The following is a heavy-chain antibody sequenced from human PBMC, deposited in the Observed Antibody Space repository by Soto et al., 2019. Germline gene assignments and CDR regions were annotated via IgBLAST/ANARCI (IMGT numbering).Heavy chain of an antibody. V-gene: IGHV1-18*01. CDR3: ARGRYWDY. D-gene: IGHD2-8*02. CDR2: ISAHNGNT. CDR1: GYTFASDG. Sequence: QVHLVQSGAEVKKPGASVKVSCKGSGYTFASDGITWVRQAPGQGLEWMGWISAHNGNTDYAQKLQGRVTVTRDTSTSTTYMELRSLRSDDPAVYYCARGRYWDYWGQGALVTVSS. J-gene: IGHJ4*02.